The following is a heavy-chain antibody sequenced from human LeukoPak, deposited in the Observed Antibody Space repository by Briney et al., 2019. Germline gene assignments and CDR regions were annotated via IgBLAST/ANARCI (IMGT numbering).Heavy chain of an antibody. CDR2: ISAYNGNT. J-gene: IGHJ3*02. V-gene: IGHV1-18*01. Sequence: ASVTVSFKSSGYTFTSYGISWVRQAPGQGLEWMGWISAYNGNTNYAQKLQGRVTMTTDTSTSTAYMELRSLRSDDTAVYYCEVIRGYSSHDAFDIWGQGTMVTVSS. CDR1: GYTFTSYG. CDR3: EVIRGYSSHDAFDI. D-gene: IGHD5-18*01.